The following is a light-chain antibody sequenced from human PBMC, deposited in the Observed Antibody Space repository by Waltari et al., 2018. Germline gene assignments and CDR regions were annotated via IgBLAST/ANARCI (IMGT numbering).Light chain of an antibody. CDR1: QIVGTY. Sequence: EIVLTQSPAILSFSPGERATLSCRASQIVGTYLAWYQQRPGQSPRLLIYDASYRATGIPARFSGSGSETDFTRTISSLQPEDFAVYYCQQRRSWPLTFGGGTRVQI. V-gene: IGKV3-11*01. CDR2: DAS. J-gene: IGKJ4*01. CDR3: QQRRSWPLT.